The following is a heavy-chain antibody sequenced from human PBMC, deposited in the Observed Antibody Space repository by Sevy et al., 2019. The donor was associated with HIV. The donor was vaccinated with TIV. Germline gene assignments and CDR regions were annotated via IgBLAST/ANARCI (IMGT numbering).Heavy chain of an antibody. CDR2: IRWNSGSI. Sequence: GGSLRLSCAASGFTFDDYAMHWVRQAPGKGLEWVSGIRWNSGSIGYADSVKGRFTISRENAKNSLYLQMNSLRAEDTALYYCAKDRRVSSSWGYFDYWGQGTLVTVSS. CDR3: AKDRRVSSSWGYFDY. J-gene: IGHJ4*02. V-gene: IGHV3-9*01. CDR1: GFTFDDYA. D-gene: IGHD6-13*01.